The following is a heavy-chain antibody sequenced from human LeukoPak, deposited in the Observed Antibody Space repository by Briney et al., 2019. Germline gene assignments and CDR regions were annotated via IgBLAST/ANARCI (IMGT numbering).Heavy chain of an antibody. V-gene: IGHV1-18*01. J-gene: IGHJ4*02. CDR1: GYTFTSYG. CDR2: ISAYNGNT. D-gene: IGHD3-16*02. CDR3: ARGLDYDYVWGSYRVFDY. Sequence: RASVKVACKASGYTFTSYGISWVRQAPGQGLEWMGWISAYNGNTNYAQKLQGRVTMTTDSSTSTAYMELRSLRSDDTAVYYCARGLDYDYVWGSYRVFDYWGQGTLVTVSS.